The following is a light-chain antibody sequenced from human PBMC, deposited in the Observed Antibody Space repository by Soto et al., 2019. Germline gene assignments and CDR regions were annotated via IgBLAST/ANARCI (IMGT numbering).Light chain of an antibody. CDR1: ESVRSS. V-gene: IGKV3-15*01. CDR2: RAS. CDR3: QQYDSRTVYT. Sequence: EIVMTQSPATLSLSPGERATLSCRASESVRSSLAWYQQKPGQAPRLLIYRASNRATGIPDRFSGSGSGTEFTLSISPLQSEDSATYYCQQYDSRTVYTCGQVTKLEIK. J-gene: IGKJ2*01.